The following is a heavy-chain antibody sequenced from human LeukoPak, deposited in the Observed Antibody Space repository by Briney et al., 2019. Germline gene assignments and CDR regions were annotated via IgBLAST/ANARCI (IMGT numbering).Heavy chain of an antibody. Sequence: KPSETLSLTCNVSGGAISPYYWTWIRQPPGKGLEWIGDIYYSGTINYSPSLKSRVTISVDTSKSQFSLQLRSVSAADTAVYYCARQTYSSGYRIFDYWGQGTLVTVSS. V-gene: IGHV4-59*01. D-gene: IGHD3-22*01. CDR3: ARQTYSSGYRIFDY. J-gene: IGHJ4*02. CDR1: GGAISPYY. CDR2: IYYSGTI.